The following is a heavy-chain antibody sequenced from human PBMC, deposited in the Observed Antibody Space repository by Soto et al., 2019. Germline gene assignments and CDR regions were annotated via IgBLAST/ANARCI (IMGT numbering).Heavy chain of an antibody. CDR1: GFIVRDNF. CDR2: LYRGGVA. J-gene: IGHJ3*01. V-gene: IGHV3-53*01. Sequence: GGSLRLSCAASGFIVRDNFMIWVRQAPGKGLEWVSALYRGGVAYYADAVKGRFIGSRDNPENTLYLQMTRLGADGSAIYYCARALVEVPAHPRLDAFDLCGHGTVVTVS. CDR3: ARALVEVPAHPRLDAFDL. D-gene: IGHD2-2*01.